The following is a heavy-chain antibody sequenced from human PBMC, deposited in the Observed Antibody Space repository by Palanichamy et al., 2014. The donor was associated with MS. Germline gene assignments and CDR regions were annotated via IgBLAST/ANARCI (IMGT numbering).Heavy chain of an antibody. D-gene: IGHD4-17*01. CDR3: ARSYGDYVDPFFDY. CDR2: IYHGGST. Sequence: QVQLQESGPGLVKPSETLSTTCTVSGYSINNECSWGWIRQPPGKGLEWIGSIYHGGSTYYNPSLKRRVTISVDTSKNHFSLKLSSVTAADTAVYYCARSYGDYVDPFFDYWGQGILVTVSS. CDR1: GYSINNECS. V-gene: IGHV4-38-2*02. J-gene: IGHJ4*02.